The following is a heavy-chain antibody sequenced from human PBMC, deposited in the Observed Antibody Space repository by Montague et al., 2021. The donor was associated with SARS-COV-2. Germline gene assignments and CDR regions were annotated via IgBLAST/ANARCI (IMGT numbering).Heavy chain of an antibody. CDR1: GGPISSYY. Sequence: SETLSLTCTVSGGPISSYYWRWIRQPPGKGLEWIGYIYYSGSTNYNPSLKSRVTISVDTSKNQFSLRLSSVTAADTAVYYCARDLPPSRPRDPVWGQGTLVTVSS. J-gene: IGHJ4*02. V-gene: IGHV4-59*12. CDR2: IYYSGST. CDR3: ARDLPPSRPRDPV. D-gene: IGHD2/OR15-2a*01.